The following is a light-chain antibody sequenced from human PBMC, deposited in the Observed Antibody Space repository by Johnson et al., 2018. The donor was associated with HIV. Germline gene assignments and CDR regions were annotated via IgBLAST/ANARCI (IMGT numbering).Light chain of an antibody. CDR2: YTD. CDR3: GTWDNSLSAGV. J-gene: IGLJ1*01. CDR1: SSNIGYNF. Sequence: QSVLTQPPSVSAAPGQKVTVSFSGSSSNIGYNFVSWYQPVPVTAPTLLIYYTDKRPSGIPDRFSGSKSGTSATLGLSGLQTGDEADYYCGTWDNSLSAGVYGSGTKVTVL. V-gene: IGLV1-51*01.